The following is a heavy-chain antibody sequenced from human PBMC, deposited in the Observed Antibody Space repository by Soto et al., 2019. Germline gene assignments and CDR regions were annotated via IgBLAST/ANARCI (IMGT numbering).Heavy chain of an antibody. Sequence: QLQLQESGSGLVKPSQTLSLTCAVSGGSISSGNSYAWSWIRQPPGKGLEWIGSISHTGRTSYNPSLKGRATMSVDKSKHQFSLKLSSVTAADMAVYYCARAVAPYLGTWFDPWGQGSLVIVSS. CDR2: ISHTGRT. V-gene: IGHV4-30-2*01. CDR3: ARAVAPYLGTWFDP. D-gene: IGHD3-16*01. CDR1: GGSISSGNSYA. J-gene: IGHJ5*02.